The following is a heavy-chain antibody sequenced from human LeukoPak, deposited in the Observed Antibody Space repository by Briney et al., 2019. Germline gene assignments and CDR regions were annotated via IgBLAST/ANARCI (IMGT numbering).Heavy chain of an antibody. D-gene: IGHD6-19*01. CDR1: GGPMSSYY. Sequence: PSETLSLTCTVSGGPMSSYYWIWIRQPPGKALEWIGYIYYSGSTDYDSSLKSRVTISVDASKNQFSLKLSSVTAADTAVYYCAREAGTHYFDYWGQGALVTVSS. V-gene: IGHV4-59*01. CDR2: IYYSGST. J-gene: IGHJ4*02. CDR3: AREAGTHYFDY.